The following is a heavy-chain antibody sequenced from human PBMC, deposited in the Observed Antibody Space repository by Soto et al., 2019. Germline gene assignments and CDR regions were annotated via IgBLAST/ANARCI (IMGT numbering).Heavy chain of an antibody. J-gene: IGHJ4*02. Sequence: QVQLVQSGAEVQKPGSSVNVSCKASGDTPSTYAISWVRQAPGQGLEWMGGIIPILGTPNYAQRFQGKITISADTSTRTTYMELNSVTSDDTAMFYCAILCLDVDSWGQGTLVIVSS. V-gene: IGHV1-69*14. CDR2: IIPILGTP. CDR3: AILCLDVDS. D-gene: IGHD2-21*01. CDR1: GDTPSTYA.